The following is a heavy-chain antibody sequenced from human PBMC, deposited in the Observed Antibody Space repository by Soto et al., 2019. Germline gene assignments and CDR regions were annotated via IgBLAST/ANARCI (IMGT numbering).Heavy chain of an antibody. D-gene: IGHD2-2*01. CDR1: GISLNNERVG. CDR2: IFSNDEK. J-gene: IGHJ4*02. V-gene: IGHV2-26*01. Sequence: QVTLKESGPVLVKPTETLTLTCTVSGISLNNERVGVSWIRQSPGKALEWLADIFSNDEKSYSTFLRNRLTISKDTARGQVFLIMTNMDPVDTGTYFCARAIFSLGYCGSTRCYELDYWGQGTTVTVSS. CDR3: ARAIFSLGYCGSTRCYELDY.